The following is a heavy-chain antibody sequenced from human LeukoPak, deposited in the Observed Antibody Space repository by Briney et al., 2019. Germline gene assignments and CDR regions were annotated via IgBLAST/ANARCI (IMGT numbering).Heavy chain of an antibody. D-gene: IGHD6-13*01. CDR2: IIPIFGTS. CDR3: ARVPWIAAAGTADMDV. CDR1: GGTFSSYA. J-gene: IGHJ6*03. V-gene: IGHV1-69*13. Sequence: SVKVSCKASGGTFSSYAISWVRQAPGQGLEWMGGIIPIFGTSNYAQKFQGRVTITADESTSTAYMELSSLRSEDTAVYYCARVPWIAAAGTADMDVWGKGTTVTVSS.